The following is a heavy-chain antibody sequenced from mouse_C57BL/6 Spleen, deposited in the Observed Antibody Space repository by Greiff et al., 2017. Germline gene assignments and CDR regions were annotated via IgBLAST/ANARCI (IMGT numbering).Heavy chain of an antibody. V-gene: IGHV1-69*01. CDR2: IDPSDSYT. J-gene: IGHJ4*01. CDR3: ARGYNGSSYVYYYAMDY. D-gene: IGHD1-1*01. Sequence: QVQLQQPGAELVMPGASVKLSCKASGYTFTSYWMHWVKQRPGQGLEWIGEIDPSDSYTNYNQKFKGKSTLTVDKSSSTAYMQLSSLTSEDSAVYYCARGYNGSSYVYYYAMDYWGQGTSVTVSS. CDR1: GYTFTSYW.